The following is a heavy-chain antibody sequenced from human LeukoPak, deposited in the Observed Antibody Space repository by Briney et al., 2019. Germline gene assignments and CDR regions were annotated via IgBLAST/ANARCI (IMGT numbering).Heavy chain of an antibody. CDR3: ASFDCGGDCGYFDY. CDR1: GGSISSYY. CDR2: IYYSGST. V-gene: IGHV4-59*01. Sequence: TPSETLSLTCTVSGGSISSYYWSWIRQPPGKGLEWIGYIYYSGSTNYNPSLKSRVTISVATSKNQFSLKLSSVTAADTAVYYCASFDCGGDCGYFDYWGQGTLVTVSS. D-gene: IGHD2-21*01. J-gene: IGHJ4*02.